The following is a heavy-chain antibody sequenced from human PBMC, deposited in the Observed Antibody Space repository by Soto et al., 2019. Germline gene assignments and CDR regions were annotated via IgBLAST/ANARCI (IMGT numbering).Heavy chain of an antibody. D-gene: IGHD5-12*01. J-gene: IGHJ6*02. V-gene: IGHV3-33*01. CDR1: GFTFRNYG. CDR2: VWYDGGNK. Sequence: QVQLVESGGGVVQPGRSLRLSCAASGFTFRNYGMHWVRQAPAKGLEWVALVWYDGGNKNYADSVKGRFTISRDNSKNTLYLQMHSLRDEDTAVYYCVRASGYSGNDYVYYYGMDVWGQGTTVTVSS. CDR3: VRASGYSGNDYVYYYGMDV.